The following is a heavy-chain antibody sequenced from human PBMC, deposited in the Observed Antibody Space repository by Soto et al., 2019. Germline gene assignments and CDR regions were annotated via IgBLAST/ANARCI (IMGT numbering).Heavy chain of an antibody. CDR1: GGSISSGDYY. D-gene: IGHD3-10*01. CDR2: IYYSGST. J-gene: IGHJ5*02. CDR3: ARDRGYYGSGSYFHLVEGRFWFDP. V-gene: IGHV4-30-4*01. Sequence: SETLSLTCTVSGGSISSGDYYWSWIRQPPGKGLEWIGYIYYSGSTYCNPSLKSRVTISVDTSKNQFSLKLSSVTAADTAVYYCARDRGYYGSGSYFHLVEGRFWFDPWGQGTLVTVSS.